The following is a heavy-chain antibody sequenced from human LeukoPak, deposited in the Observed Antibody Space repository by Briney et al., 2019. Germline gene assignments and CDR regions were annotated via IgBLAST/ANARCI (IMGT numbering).Heavy chain of an antibody. V-gene: IGHV3-23*01. D-gene: IGHD2/OR15-2a*01. CDR2: ISDSGHSP. J-gene: IGHJ4*02. CDR1: GFTFSNYA. Sequence: GGSLRLSCTASGFTFSNYAMSWVRQSAGKGLECVSSISDSGHSPYYAASVRGRFTIYRDNSKNTLYLQMSGLRAEDTAVYYCAKDPGAFPYFFDSWGQGTMVTVSS. CDR3: AKDPGAFPYFFDS.